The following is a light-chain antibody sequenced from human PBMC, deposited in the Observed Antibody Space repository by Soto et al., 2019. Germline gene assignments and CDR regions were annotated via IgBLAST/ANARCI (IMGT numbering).Light chain of an antibody. CDR3: QQSYSPPRT. V-gene: IGKV1-39*01. Sequence: DIQMTQSPSSLSASIGDRVTITCRASQSVRPHLNWYHQKPGKAPELLIYAASSLQAGVPSRFSGSGSGTDFTLTISSLHPEDFGDYYCQQSYSPPRTFGQGTNLEIK. CDR1: QSVRPH. J-gene: IGKJ2*01. CDR2: AAS.